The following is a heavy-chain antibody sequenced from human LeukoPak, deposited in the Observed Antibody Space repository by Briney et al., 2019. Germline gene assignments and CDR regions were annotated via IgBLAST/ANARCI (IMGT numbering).Heavy chain of an antibody. J-gene: IGHJ3*02. Sequence: GGSLRLSCAASGFTFSHPWMNWVRQGPGMGLEWVGRIKNKAGGETADYAAPVKGRFTISRDDSASTLYLQMNSLKTEDTAVYYCTTGCTSTSCYGDGAFDIWGQGTMVTVSS. CDR3: TTGCTSTSCYGDGAFDI. V-gene: IGHV3-15*01. CDR1: GFTFSHPW. D-gene: IGHD2-2*01. CDR2: IKNKAGGETA.